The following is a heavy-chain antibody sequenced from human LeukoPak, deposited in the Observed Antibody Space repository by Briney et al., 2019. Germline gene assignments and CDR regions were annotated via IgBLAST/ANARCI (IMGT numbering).Heavy chain of an antibody. J-gene: IGHJ5*02. V-gene: IGHV3-30*18. D-gene: IGHD6-19*01. CDR1: GFSISSHW. CDR2: ISYDGSNK. CDR3: AKDGAVAENWFDP. Sequence: GGSLRLSCAASGFSISSHWMYWVRQAPGKGLEWVAVISYDGSNKYYADSVKGRFTISRDNSKNTLYLQMNSLRAEDTAVYYCAKDGAVAENWFDPWGQGTLVTVSS.